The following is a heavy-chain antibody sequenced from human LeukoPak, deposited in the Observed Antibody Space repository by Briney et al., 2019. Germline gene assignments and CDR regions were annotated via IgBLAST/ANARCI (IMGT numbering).Heavy chain of an antibody. J-gene: IGHJ5*02. CDR3: GRRLTQYDCFDP. CDR1: GDSVSSNSVT. CDR2: TYYRSTWYN. V-gene: IGHV6-1*01. D-gene: IGHD2-2*01. Sequence: SQTLSLTCAISGDSVSSNSVTWNWIRQSPSRGLEWLGRTYYRSTWYNDYAVSVRGRITVNPDTSKNQFSLHLNSVTPEDTAVYYCGRRLTQYDCFDPWGQGVLVTVSS.